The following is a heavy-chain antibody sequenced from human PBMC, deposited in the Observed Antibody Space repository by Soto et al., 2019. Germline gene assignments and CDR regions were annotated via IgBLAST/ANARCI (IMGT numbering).Heavy chain of an antibody. V-gene: IGHV1-18*04. D-gene: IGHD3-3*01. CDR2: ISAYNGKT. J-gene: IGHJ3*02. CDR1: GYTFTSCG. Sequence: ASVKVSCKASGYTFTSCGISWVRQAPGQGLEWMGGISAYNGKTNYAQKLQGRVTMTTDTSTTTAYMGLSSLRSDDTAVYHCARDYRGGTYYDCWSGRRDAFEIWG. CDR3: ARDYRGGTYYDCWSGRRDAFEI.